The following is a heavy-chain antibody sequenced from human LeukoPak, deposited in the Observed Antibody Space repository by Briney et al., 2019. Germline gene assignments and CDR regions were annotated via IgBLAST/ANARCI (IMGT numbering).Heavy chain of an antibody. V-gene: IGHV4-39*07. J-gene: IGHJ6*03. Sequence: ASETLSLTCTVSGGSISSSSYYWGWIRQPPGKGLEWIGSIYYSGSTYYNPSLKSRVTISVDTSKNQFSLKLSSVTAADTAVYYCARSPTWGYSGYEGQINYYYYYMDVWGKGTTVTVSS. CDR2: IYYSGST. CDR1: GGSISSSSYY. CDR3: ARSPTWGYSGYEGQINYYYYYMDV. D-gene: IGHD5-12*01.